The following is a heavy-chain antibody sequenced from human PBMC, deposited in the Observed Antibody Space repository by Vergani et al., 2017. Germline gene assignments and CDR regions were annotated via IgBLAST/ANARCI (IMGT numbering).Heavy chain of an antibody. V-gene: IGHV3-64*01. D-gene: IGHD5-12*01. J-gene: IGHJ4*02. CDR1: GFTFSSYA. Sequence: EVQLVESGGGLVQPGGSLRLSCAASGFTFSSYAMHWVRQAPGKGLEYVSAISSNGGSTYYANSVKGRFTISRDNSKNTLYLQMGSLRAEDMAVYYCAKKGEEDIVATMPLHGYVDYWGQGTLVTVSS. CDR3: AKKGEEDIVATMPLHGYVDY. CDR2: ISSNGGST.